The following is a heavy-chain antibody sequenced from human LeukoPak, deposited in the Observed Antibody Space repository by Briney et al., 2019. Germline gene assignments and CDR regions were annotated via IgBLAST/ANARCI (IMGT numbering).Heavy chain of an antibody. CDR2: INPNSGGT. V-gene: IGHV1-2*02. J-gene: IGHJ4*02. CDR1: GYTFTGYY. CDR3: ARVPIAVAGQGDY. Sequence: ASVKVSCKASGYTFTGYYMHWVRQAPGQGLEWTGWINPNSGGTNYAQKFQGRVTMTRDTSISTAYMELSRLRSDDTAVYYCARVPIAVAGQGDYWGQGTLVTVSS. D-gene: IGHD6-19*01.